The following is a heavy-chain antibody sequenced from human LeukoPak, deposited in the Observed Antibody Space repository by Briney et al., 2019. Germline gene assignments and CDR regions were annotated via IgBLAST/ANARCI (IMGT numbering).Heavy chain of an antibody. D-gene: IGHD5-18*01. CDR1: GGSISSGAYY. Sequence: SETLSLTCTVSGGSISSGAYYWNWIRQHPGKGLEWIGYIYYSGSTYYNPSLKSRVTISVDTSKNQFSLKLSSVTAADTAVYYCAREGYSYPYYYYGMDVWGQGTTVTVS. V-gene: IGHV4-31*03. CDR2: IYYSGST. J-gene: IGHJ6*02. CDR3: AREGYSYPYYYYGMDV.